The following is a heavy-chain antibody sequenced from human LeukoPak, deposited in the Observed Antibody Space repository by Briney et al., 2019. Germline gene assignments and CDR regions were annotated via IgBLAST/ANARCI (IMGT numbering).Heavy chain of an antibody. V-gene: IGHV3-66*01. J-gene: IGHJ4*02. D-gene: IGHD3-22*01. CDR1: GFTVSSNY. CDR2: IYSGGST. CDR3: ARGHDYDSSVAY. Sequence: GGSLRLSCAASGFTVSSNYMSWVRQAPGKGLEWVSAIYSGGSTYYADSVKGRFTISRDNSKITVDLQMNRLRAEDTAVYHCARGHDYDSSVAYWGQGNLVTVSS.